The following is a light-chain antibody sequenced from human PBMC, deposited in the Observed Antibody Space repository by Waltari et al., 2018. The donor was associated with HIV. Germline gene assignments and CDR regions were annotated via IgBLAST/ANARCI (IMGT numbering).Light chain of an antibody. CDR3: QSGHNSDSI. CDR2: KYT. Sequence: SYELTQAPSVSVSPGQTAKITCPGDELTRHFVFWYQQTSGQAPRMMICKYTGGPAGVRALFFASSSGSTSTLTISGVQEEDEADYYCQSGHNSDSIFGGGTKLTVL. V-gene: IGLV3-25*03. J-gene: IGLJ2*01. CDR1: ELTRHF.